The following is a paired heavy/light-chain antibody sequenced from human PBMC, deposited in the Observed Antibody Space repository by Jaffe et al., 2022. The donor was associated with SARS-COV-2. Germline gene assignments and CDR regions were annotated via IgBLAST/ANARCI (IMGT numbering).Light chain of an antibody. CDR1: SSNIGKNY. V-gene: IGLV1-51*01. J-gene: IGLJ3*02. Sequence: QSVLTQPPSVSAAPRQKVTISCSGSSSNIGKNYVSWYQQLPGIAPKLLIYDNNKRPSEIPGRFSGSKSGTSATLGITGLQIGDEADYYCGTWDSSLSEWVFGGGTKLTVL. CDR3: GTWDSSLSEWV. CDR2: DNN.
Heavy chain of an antibody. CDR1: GYSFTSFT. CDR2: INAGNGDT. Sequence: QVQLVQSGAEAKKPGASVKVSCKASGYSFTSFTLHWVRQAPGQRLEWMGCINAGNGDTKYSQKFQGRVSITRDTSATTVYMELSSLRSEDTSMYYCTSGPIPPSPHNWFDPWGQGTRITVAS. CDR3: TSGPIPPSPHNWFDP. V-gene: IGHV1-3*01. J-gene: IGHJ5*02.